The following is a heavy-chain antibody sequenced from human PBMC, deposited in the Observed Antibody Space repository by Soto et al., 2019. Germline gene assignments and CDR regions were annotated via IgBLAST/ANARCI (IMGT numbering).Heavy chain of an antibody. CDR1: GGSISSSSYY. CDR2: IYYSGST. Sequence: SETLSLTCTVSGGSISSSSYYWGWIRQPPGKGLEWIGSIYYSGSTNYNPSLKSRVTISVDTSKNQFSLKLSSVTAADTAVYYCARATLPSGWYYFDYWGQGTLVTVSS. V-gene: IGHV4-39*07. J-gene: IGHJ4*02. D-gene: IGHD6-19*01. CDR3: ARATLPSGWYYFDY.